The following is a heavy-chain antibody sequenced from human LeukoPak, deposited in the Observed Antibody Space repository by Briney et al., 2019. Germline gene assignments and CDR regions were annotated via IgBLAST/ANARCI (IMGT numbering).Heavy chain of an antibody. D-gene: IGHD3-9*01. CDR1: GFTFSSYE. V-gene: IGHV3-48*03. CDR2: ISSSGSTI. Sequence: GGSLRLSCAASGFTFSSYEMNWVRQAPGKGLEWVSYISSSGSTIYYADSVKGRFTISRDNAKNSLYLQMNSLRAEDTAVYYCARGAILTGYYTYYYYGMDVWGKGTTVTVSS. CDR3: ARGAILTGYYTYYYYGMDV. J-gene: IGHJ6*04.